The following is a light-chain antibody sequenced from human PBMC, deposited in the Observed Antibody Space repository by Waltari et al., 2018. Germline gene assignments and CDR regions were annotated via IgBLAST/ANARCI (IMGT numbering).Light chain of an antibody. V-gene: IGLV1-40*01. CDR1: SSNIGAGYD. J-gene: IGLJ1*01. CDR2: CNR. Sequence: QSVLTQPPSVSGAPGQRVTISCTGSSSNIGAGYDVHWYQQLPGTAPKLLILCNRNRPSGVPDRFAGSKSGTSASLAITGLQAEDEADYYCQSYDSSLSGVFGTGTKVTVL. CDR3: QSYDSSLSGV.